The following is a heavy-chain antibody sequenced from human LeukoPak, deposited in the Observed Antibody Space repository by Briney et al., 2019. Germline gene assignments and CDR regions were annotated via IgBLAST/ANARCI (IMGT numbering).Heavy chain of an antibody. D-gene: IGHD5-18*01. CDR1: GFTFSSYS. Sequence: PGGSLRLSCAASGFTFSSYSMNWVRQAPGKGLEWVSSISSSSSYIYYADSVKGRFTISRDNSKNTLYLQMNSLRAEDTAVYYCAKVGGRGYSYGTIDYWGQGTLVTVSS. CDR2: ISSSSSYI. V-gene: IGHV3-21*04. CDR3: AKVGGRGYSYGTIDY. J-gene: IGHJ4*02.